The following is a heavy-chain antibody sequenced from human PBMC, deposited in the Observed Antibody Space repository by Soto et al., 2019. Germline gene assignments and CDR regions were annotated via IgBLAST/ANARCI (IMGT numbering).Heavy chain of an antibody. J-gene: IGHJ3*02. CDR1: GFTFDDYP. D-gene: IGHD3-3*01. CDR3: VKDGLTSISGQVYDGVVT. CDR2: ISWNSGIL. Sequence: EVQLVESGGDLVQPGRSLRLSCAASGFTFDDYPMHWVRQAPGKGLEWVSGISWNSGILGYADSVRGRFSISRDNAKKSLYLQMNGLRPEDTALYFCVKDGLTSISGQVYDGVVTWGRGTMVTVSS. V-gene: IGHV3-9*01.